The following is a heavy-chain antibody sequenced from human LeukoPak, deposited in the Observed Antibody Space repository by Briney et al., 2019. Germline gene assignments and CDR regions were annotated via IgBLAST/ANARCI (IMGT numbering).Heavy chain of an antibody. Sequence: PGGSLRPSCAASGFTSSSYRMNWVRQAPGKGLEWVSYISSSSSTIYYADSVKGRFTISRDNAKNSLYLQMNSLRAEDTAVYYCARSSRELGGYAPWELMPPFDYWGQGTLVTVSS. J-gene: IGHJ4*02. CDR3: ARSSRELGGYAPWELMPPFDY. CDR1: GFTSSSYR. D-gene: IGHD1-7*01. CDR2: ISSSSSTI. V-gene: IGHV3-48*01.